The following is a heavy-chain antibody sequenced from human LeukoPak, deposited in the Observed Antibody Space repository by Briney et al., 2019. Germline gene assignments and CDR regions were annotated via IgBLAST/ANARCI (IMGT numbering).Heavy chain of an antibody. CDR1: GGTFSSYA. V-gene: IGHV1-69*05. J-gene: IGHJ4*02. Sequence: SVKVSCKASGGTFSSYAISWVRQAPGQGLEWMGGIIPIFGTANYAQKFQGRVTITTDESTSTAYTELSSLRSEDTAVYYCARDRGYSSGWCDFDYWGQGTLVTVSS. CDR3: ARDRGYSSGWCDFDY. CDR2: IIPIFGTA. D-gene: IGHD6-19*01.